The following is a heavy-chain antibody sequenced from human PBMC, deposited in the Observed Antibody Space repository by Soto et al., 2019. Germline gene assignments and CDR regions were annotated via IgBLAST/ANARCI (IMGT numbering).Heavy chain of an antibody. CDR1: GGSISSYY. D-gene: IGHD3-16*02. V-gene: IGHV4-59*01. J-gene: IGHJ5*02. CDR2: IYYSGST. Sequence: SETLSLTCTVSGGSISSYYWSWIRQPPGKGLEWIGYIYYSGSTNYNPSLKNRVTIPVDTSKTQFSLKLSSVTAADTAVYYCARELQLSWFDPWGQGTLVTVSS. CDR3: ARELQLSWFDP.